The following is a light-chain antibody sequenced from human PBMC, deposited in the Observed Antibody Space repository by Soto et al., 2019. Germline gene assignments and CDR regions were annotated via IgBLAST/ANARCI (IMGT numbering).Light chain of an antibody. J-gene: IGKJ5*01. CDR2: DAS. CDR1: QDIGNF. CDR3: QQYGSLPIT. Sequence: DIQMTQSPSSLSASIGDRVTISCQASQDIGNFLNWYQQKPGQAPYLLIYDASNLDTGVSSRFSGRGSGRQFSITITSLQPDYVATYFCQQYGSLPITFGQGTRLDIK. V-gene: IGKV1-33*01.